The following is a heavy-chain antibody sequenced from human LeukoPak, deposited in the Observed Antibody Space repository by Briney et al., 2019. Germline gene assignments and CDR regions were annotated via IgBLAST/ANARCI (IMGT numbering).Heavy chain of an antibody. V-gene: IGHV5-51*01. Sequence: GESLKISCKGSGYSFTSYWIGRVRQMPGKGLEWMGTIYPGDSDTRYSPSFQGQVTISADKSISTGYLQWSSLKASDTAMYYCARALRGVRYYYGMEVWGQGTTVTVSS. CDR3: ARALRGVRYYYGMEV. D-gene: IGHD3-10*01. J-gene: IGHJ6*02. CDR1: GYSFTSYW. CDR2: IYPGDSDT.